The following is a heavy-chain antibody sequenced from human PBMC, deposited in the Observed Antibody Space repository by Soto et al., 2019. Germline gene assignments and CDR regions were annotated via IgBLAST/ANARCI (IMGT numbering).Heavy chain of an antibody. CDR2: TDYSGSP. J-gene: IGHJ4*02. D-gene: IGHD2-2*02. Sequence: QVQLQESGPGLVKPSETLSLTCIVSGASVSSNSYYWTWIRQPPGKGLEWIGYTDYSGSPKYNPSLQSRVTLSVDTSKNQFSLRVSSVTAADTAMYYCARADRQYCSVSTCYIFDYWGQGTQVTVSS. CDR3: ARADRQYCSVSTCYIFDY. CDR1: GASVSSNSYY. V-gene: IGHV4-61*01.